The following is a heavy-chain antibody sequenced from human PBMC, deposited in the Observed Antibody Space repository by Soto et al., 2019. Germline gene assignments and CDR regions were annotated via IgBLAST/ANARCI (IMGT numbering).Heavy chain of an antibody. CDR1: GLTFSYYG. J-gene: IGHJ4*02. CDR3: ARDADTTGHYSHFDL. D-gene: IGHD3-9*01. Sequence: QVQLVESGGGVVQPGGSLRLSCAASGLTFSYYGFHWVRQAPGKGLEWVAVMHTGGNEKYYVDSGKGRFTVSRDDSRNMVYLEMSGLRAEDTAEYFCARDADTTGHYSHFDLWGRGALVAVS. V-gene: IGHV3-33*08. CDR2: MHTGGNEK.